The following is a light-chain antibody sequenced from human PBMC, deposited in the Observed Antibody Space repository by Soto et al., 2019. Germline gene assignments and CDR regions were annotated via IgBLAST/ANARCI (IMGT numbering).Light chain of an antibody. CDR2: VAS. V-gene: IGKV3-15*01. Sequence: EIVMTQSPATLSVSPGERATLSCRASQSVSYKVVWYQQKPGQAPRALIHVASHTATGIPARFSGSGSGTEFTLTISSLQSEDSAVYYCQQYDNGPPWTFGQGTKVEIK. CDR1: QSVSYK. J-gene: IGKJ1*01. CDR3: QQYDNGPPWT.